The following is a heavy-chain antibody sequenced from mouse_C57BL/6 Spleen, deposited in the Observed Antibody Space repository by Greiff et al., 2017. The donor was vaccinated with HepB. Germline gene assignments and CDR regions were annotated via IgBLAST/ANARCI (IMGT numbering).Heavy chain of an antibody. V-gene: IGHV1-75*01. Sequence: QVHVKQSGPELVKPGASVKISCKASGYTFTDYYINWVKQRPGQGLEWIGWIFPGSGSTYYNEKFKGKATLTVDKSSSTAYMLLSSLTSEDSAVYFCARNYDGYYGWYFDVWGTGTTVTVSS. CDR1: GYTFTDYY. CDR3: ARNYDGYYGWYFDV. D-gene: IGHD2-3*01. CDR2: IFPGSGST. J-gene: IGHJ1*03.